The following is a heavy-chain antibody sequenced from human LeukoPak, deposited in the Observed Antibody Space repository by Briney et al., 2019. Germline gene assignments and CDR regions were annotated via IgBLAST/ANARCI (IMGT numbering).Heavy chain of an antibody. CDR3: AKDRPPYYFDY. V-gene: IGHV3-33*06. Sequence: GRSLRLSCAASGFTFSSYGMHWVRQAPGKGLEWVAVIWYDGSNKYYADSVKGRFTISRDNSKNTLHLQMNSLRAEDTAVYYCAKDRPPYYFDYWGQGTQVTVSS. CDR1: GFTFSSYG. J-gene: IGHJ4*02. CDR2: IWYDGSNK. D-gene: IGHD3-16*01.